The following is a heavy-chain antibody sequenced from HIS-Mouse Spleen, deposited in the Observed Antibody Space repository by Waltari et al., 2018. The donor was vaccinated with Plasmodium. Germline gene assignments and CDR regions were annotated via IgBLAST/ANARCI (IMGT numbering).Heavy chain of an antibody. CDR3: ASSWYWYFDL. J-gene: IGHJ2*01. CDR2: IKQDGSEK. V-gene: IGHV3-7*01. Sequence: EVQLVESGGGLVQPGGSVSLSCAASGFAFSSYWMSWVRQAPGKGLEWVANIKQDGSEKYYVDSVKGRFTISRDNAKNSLYLQMNSLRAEDTAVYYCASSWYWYFDLWGRGTLVTVSS. CDR1: GFAFSSYW. D-gene: IGHD6-13*01.